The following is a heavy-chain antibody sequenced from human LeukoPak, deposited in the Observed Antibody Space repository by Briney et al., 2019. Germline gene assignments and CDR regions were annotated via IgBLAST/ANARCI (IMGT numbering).Heavy chain of an antibody. CDR1: RFTSSSYS. J-gene: IGHJ4*02. V-gene: IGHV3-23*01. D-gene: IGHD2-21*02. CDR3: AKDRQVVVTAMIPAGFDY. Sequence: GGSRRLSCAPSRFTSSSYSMSWVRHAPGKGREWVSAITNSGGTTYYADSVKGRFTISRDNSKNTLYLQMNSLRAEDTAVYYCAKDRQVVVTAMIPAGFDYWGQGTLVTVSS. CDR2: ITNSGGTT.